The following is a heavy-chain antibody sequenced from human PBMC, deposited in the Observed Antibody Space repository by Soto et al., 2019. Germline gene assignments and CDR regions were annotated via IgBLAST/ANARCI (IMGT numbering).Heavy chain of an antibody. D-gene: IGHD3-22*01. CDR1: GGSLRSGSYY. CDR3: ARDSSGRHDY. J-gene: IGHJ4*02. CDR2: IYHGGAT. V-gene: IGHV4-61*01. Sequence: SETLSLTCTVSGGSLRSGSYYWSWIRQPPGKGLEWIWYIYHGGATTYNASLKSRVTISVDTSKNQFFLKVNSVTAADTAVYFCARDSSGRHDYWGQGTPVTVSS.